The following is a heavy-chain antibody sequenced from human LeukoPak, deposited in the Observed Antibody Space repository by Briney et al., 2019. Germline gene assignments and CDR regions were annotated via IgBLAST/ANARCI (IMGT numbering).Heavy chain of an antibody. V-gene: IGHV4-34*01. CDR3: ASLMDSSGYYYYYYGMDV. CDR2: INHSGST. Sequence: PSETLSLTCAVYGGSFSGYYWSWIRQPPGKGLEWIGEINHSGSTNYNPSLKSRVTISVDTSKNQFSLKLSSVTAADTAVYYCASLMDSSGYYYYYYGMDVWGQGTTVTVSS. CDR1: GGSFSGYY. J-gene: IGHJ6*02. D-gene: IGHD3-22*01.